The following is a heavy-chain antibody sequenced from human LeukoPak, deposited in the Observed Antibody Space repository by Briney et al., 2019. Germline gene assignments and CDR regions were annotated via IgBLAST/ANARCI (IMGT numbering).Heavy chain of an antibody. CDR2: IIPIFGTA. CDR3: ARRPYSSSWYRIYYYYYGMDV. D-gene: IGHD6-13*01. Sequence: ASGKVSCKASGGTFSSYAISWVRQAPGQGLEWMGGIIPIFGTANYAQKFQGRVTITADESTSTAYMELSSLRSEDTAVYYCARRPYSSSWYRIYYYYYGMDVWGQGTTVTVSS. V-gene: IGHV1-69*13. CDR1: GGTFSSYA. J-gene: IGHJ6*02.